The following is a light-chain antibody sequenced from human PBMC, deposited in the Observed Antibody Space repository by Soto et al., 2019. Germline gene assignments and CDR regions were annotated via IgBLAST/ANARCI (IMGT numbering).Light chain of an antibody. CDR1: QSVSSN. CDR3: HQYDNWPKT. Sequence: NVLTQSPATLSLSPGESATLSCRASQSVSSNLAWYQQKPGQAPRLLIYGASTRATGIPARFSGSGSGTEFTLTISSLQSEDFAVYYCHQYDNWPKTFGQGTRLEIK. CDR2: GAS. V-gene: IGKV3-15*01. J-gene: IGKJ5*01.